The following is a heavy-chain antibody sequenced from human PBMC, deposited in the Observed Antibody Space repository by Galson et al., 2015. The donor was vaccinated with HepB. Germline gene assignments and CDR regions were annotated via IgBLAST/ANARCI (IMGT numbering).Heavy chain of an antibody. CDR3: ARDCSSTSCYGGNY. CDR2: ISSSSSYM. Sequence: SLRLSCAASGFTFSSYSMNWVRQAPGKGLEWVSSISSSSSYMYYADSVKGRFTISRDNAKNSLYLQMNSLRAEDTAVYYCARDCSSTSCYGGNYWGQGTLVTVSS. D-gene: IGHD2-2*01. V-gene: IGHV3-21*01. J-gene: IGHJ4*02. CDR1: GFTFSSYS.